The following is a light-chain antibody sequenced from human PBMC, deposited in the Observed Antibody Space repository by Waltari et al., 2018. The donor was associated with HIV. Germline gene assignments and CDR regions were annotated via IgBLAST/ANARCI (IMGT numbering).Light chain of an antibody. CDR1: SSNIGAGYD. J-gene: IGLJ7*01. V-gene: IGLV1-40*01. Sequence: QSVLTQPPSVSGVPGQRVTISCTGSSSNIGAGYDFHWYQQLPGTAPRLLIYAISYRPSGVPERFSGSKSGTSASLAITGLQAEDEADYYCQSYDTSLSGAVFGGGTQLTVL. CDR3: QSYDTSLSGAV. CDR2: AIS.